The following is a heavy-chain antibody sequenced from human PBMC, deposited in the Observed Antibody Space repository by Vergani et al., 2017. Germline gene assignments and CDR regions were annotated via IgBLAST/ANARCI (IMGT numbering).Heavy chain of an antibody. CDR3: ARLYDYIWGSYRYIWFDP. J-gene: IGHJ5*02. D-gene: IGHD3-16*02. V-gene: IGHV4-38-2*01. Sequence: QVQLQESGPGLVKPSETLSLTCAVSGYSISIGYYWGWIRQPPGKGLEWIWSIYHSGSTDYNTSLNSLVTISVYTSKNQFSLKLSSVTAADTDGYYCARLYDYIWGSYRYIWFDPWGQGTLVTVSS. CDR1: GYSISIGYY. CDR2: IYHSGST.